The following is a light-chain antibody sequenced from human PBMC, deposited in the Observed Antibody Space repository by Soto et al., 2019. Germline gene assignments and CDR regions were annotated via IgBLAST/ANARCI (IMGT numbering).Light chain of an antibody. CDR2: CAS. J-gene: IGKJ5*01. V-gene: IGKV4-1*01. Sequence: ERSTSNCKPSQSVLTSSNNKNYLALYQQKPGQPPKLLTYCASTRESGVPDRFSGSGSGTDLTLLIGSLQAEDEAVYYCQQYYTTPAITFGQGTRLEIK. CDR1: QSVLTSSNNKNY. CDR3: QQYYTTPAIT.